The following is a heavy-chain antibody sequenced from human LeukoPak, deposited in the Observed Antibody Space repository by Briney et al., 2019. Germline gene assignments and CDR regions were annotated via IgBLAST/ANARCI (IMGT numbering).Heavy chain of an antibody. J-gene: IGHJ4*02. CDR2: LNPSSGST. V-gene: IGHV1-46*01. CDR3: ARDGEYYDSSGSYFDY. Sequence: ASVKVSCKASGYTFTNFAINWVRQAPGQGLEWMGILNPSSGSTSYAQRFQGRVTMTRDTSTSTFYMELRSLKSEDTAVYYCARDGEYYDSSGSYFDYWGQGTAVTVSS. D-gene: IGHD3-22*01. CDR1: GYTFTNFA.